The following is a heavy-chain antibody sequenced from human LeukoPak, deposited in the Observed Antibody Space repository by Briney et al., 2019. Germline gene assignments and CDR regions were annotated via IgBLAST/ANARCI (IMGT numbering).Heavy chain of an antibody. V-gene: IGHV3-23*01. D-gene: IGHD3-22*01. CDR2: ISGSGGST. CDR3: AKEERYYYDSSGYYYGY. Sequence: GGSLRLSCAASGFTFSSYAMSWVRQAPGKGLEWVSAISGSGGSTYYADSVKGRFTISRDNSKNTLYLQMNSLRAEDTAVYYCAKEERYYYDSSGYYYGYWGQGTLVTVPS. CDR1: GFTFSSYA. J-gene: IGHJ4*02.